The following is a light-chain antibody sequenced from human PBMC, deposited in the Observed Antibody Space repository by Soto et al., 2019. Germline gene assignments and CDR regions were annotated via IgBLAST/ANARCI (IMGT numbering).Light chain of an antibody. J-gene: IGLJ1*01. CDR3: QVWDSSTDHLYV. Sequence: SYELTQPPSVSVAPGKTARISCGGNNIGSKSVHWYQQKSGQAPVLVMFYDSDRPSGIPERFSGSNSGNTATLTISSVEAGDEADYYCQVWDSSTDHLYVFGSGTTLPVL. CDR1: NIGSKS. CDR2: YDS. V-gene: IGLV3-21*04.